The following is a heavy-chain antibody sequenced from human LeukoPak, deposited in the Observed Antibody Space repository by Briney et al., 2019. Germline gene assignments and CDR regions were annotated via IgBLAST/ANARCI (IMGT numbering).Heavy chain of an antibody. CDR3: AREGSIVPHQDLDC. Sequence: PGGSLRLSCAASVFTVRNTYMNWVRQAPGKGLEWVSVIYSGGGTYYADSVKGRFTISRDNSKNTLYLQMNSLRAEDTAVYYCAREGSIVPHQDLDCWGQGTLVTVSS. J-gene: IGHJ4*02. CDR2: IYSGGGT. V-gene: IGHV3-66*01. D-gene: IGHD2-8*01. CDR1: VFTVRNTY.